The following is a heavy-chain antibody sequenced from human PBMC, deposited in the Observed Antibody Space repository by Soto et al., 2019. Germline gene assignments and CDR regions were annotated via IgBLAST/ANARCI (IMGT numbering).Heavy chain of an antibody. D-gene: IGHD5-12*01. CDR1: GDSVSSNSAA. CDR2: TYYRSKWYN. J-gene: IGHJ4*02. Sequence: SQTLSLTCAISGDSVSSNSAAWNWIRQSPSRGLEWLGRTYYRSKWYNDYAVSVKSRITINPDTSKNQFSLQLNSVTPEDTAVYYCASSGGYIPTTSFDHWGQGTLVTVSS. V-gene: IGHV6-1*01. CDR3: ASSGGYIPTTSFDH.